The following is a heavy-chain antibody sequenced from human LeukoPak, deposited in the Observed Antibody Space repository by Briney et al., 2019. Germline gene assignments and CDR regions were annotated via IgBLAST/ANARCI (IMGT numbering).Heavy chain of an antibody. J-gene: IGHJ4*02. V-gene: IGHV3-48*01. Sequence: GGSRRLSCAASGFTFSTYDMHWVRQAPGEGPQWIAYFGISGTIYYADSVRGRFTISRDSAKNSLHLEMNSLRVDDTAIYYCAAYGSYPYWGQGTPVTVSS. CDR3: AAYGSYPY. CDR2: FGISGTI. CDR1: GFTFSTYD. D-gene: IGHD3-16*01.